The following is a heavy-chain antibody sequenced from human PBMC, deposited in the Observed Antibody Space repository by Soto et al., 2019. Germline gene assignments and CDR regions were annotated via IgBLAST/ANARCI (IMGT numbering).Heavy chain of an antibody. D-gene: IGHD6-19*01. CDR2: IYYSGST. CDR3: ATFLGGGYSSGWYYFDY. CDR1: VGSISSYY. J-gene: IGHJ4*02. V-gene: IGHV4-59*01. Sequence: SETLSLTCTVSVGSISSYYWSWIRQPPGKGLEWIGYIYYSGSTNYNPSLKSRVTISVETSKNQFSLKLSSVTAADTAVYYCATFLGGGYSSGWYYFDYWGQGTLVTVSS.